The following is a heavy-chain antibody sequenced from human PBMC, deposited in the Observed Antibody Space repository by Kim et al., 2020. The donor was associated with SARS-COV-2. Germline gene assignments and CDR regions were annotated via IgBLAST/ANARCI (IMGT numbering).Heavy chain of an antibody. CDR1: GFTFSSYG. D-gene: IGHD6-6*01. CDR2: IWYDGSNK. CDR3: ARDRAYSSSVPVAAPDY. Sequence: GGSLRLSCAASGFTFSSYGLHWVRQAPGKGLEWVVVIWYDGSNKYYADSVQGRFTISRDNSKNSLYLQMNSLRAEDTAVYDCARDRAYSSSVPVAAPDYWGQGTLVTVSS. V-gene: IGHV3-33*01. J-gene: IGHJ4*02.